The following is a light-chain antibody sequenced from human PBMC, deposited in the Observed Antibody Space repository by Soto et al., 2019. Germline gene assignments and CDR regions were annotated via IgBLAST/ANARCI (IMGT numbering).Light chain of an antibody. Sequence: QSVLTQPPSASGSPGQSVTISCTGTRSDVGGYKFVSWHQQHPGKAPKLMIYEVNKRPSGVPDRFSGSKSGNTASLTVSGLQAEDEADYYCSSYAGSNNLVFGGGTKLTVL. J-gene: IGLJ3*02. CDR1: RSDVGGYKF. V-gene: IGLV2-8*01. CDR3: SSYAGSNNLV. CDR2: EVN.